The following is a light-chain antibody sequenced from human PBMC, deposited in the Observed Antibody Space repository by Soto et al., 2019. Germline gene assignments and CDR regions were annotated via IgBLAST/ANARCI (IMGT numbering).Light chain of an antibody. V-gene: IGKV3-20*01. CDR3: QQSYQTPLT. CDR2: AAS. Sequence: EIVLTQSPGTLSLSPGERATLSCRASQSVSSYYLAWYQQKPGQAPRLLIYAASSRATGIPDRFSGGGSGTDFTLTISSLQPEDSATYYCQQSYQTPLTFGQGTRLEIK. CDR1: QSVSSYY. J-gene: IGKJ5*01.